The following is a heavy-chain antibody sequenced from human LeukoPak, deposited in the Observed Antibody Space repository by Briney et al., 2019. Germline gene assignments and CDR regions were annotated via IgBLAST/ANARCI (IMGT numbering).Heavy chain of an antibody. CDR3: AREPLYYYDSSGYELDY. Sequence: GASVKVSCKASGGTFSSYAISWVRQAPGQGLEWMGGIIPIFGTANYAQKFQGRVTITTDESTSTAYMELSSLRSEDTAVYYCAREPLYYYDSSGYELDYWGQGTLVTVSS. D-gene: IGHD3-22*01. CDR2: IIPIFGTA. J-gene: IGHJ4*02. CDR1: GGTFSSYA. V-gene: IGHV1-69*05.